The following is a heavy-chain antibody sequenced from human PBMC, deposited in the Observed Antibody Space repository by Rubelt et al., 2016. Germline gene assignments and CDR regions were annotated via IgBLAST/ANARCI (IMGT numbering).Heavy chain of an antibody. CDR1: GFTFSSYA. J-gene: IGHJ6*02. CDR3: ARGGLRFLEWLPPLGYYGMDV. V-gene: IGHV3-23*03. CDR2: IYSGGST. Sequence: GGGLVQPGGSLRLSCAASGFTFSSYAMSWVRQAPGKGLEWVSVIYSGGSTYYADSVKGRFTISRDNSKNTLYLQMNSLRAEDTAVYYCARGGLRFLEWLPPLGYYGMDVWGQGTTVTVSS. D-gene: IGHD3-3*01.